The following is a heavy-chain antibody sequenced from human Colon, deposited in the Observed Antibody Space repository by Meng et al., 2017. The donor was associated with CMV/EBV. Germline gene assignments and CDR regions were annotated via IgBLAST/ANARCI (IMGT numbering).Heavy chain of an antibody. CDR2: ISYDGTTK. J-gene: IGHJ4*02. V-gene: IGHV3-30-3*01. CDR1: GSGPMFSKYA. D-gene: IGHD6-19*01. CDR3: ARENIPVAGTSFDY. Sequence: GGSLRLSCAASGSGPMFSKYAMHWVRQAPGKGLEWVSLISYDGTTKYYADSVKGRFTISRDNSENTAYLQMDGLRRDDTATYYCARENIPVAGTSFDYWGPGARVTVSS.